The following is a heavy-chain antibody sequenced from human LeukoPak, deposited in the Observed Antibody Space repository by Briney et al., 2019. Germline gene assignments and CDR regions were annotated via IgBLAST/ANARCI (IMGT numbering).Heavy chain of an antibody. D-gene: IGHD4-17*01. V-gene: IGHV3-74*01. CDR2: INSDGSST. CDR3: ARDRTTTYYYYYMDV. Sequence: GGSLRLSCAASGFTFSSYWMHWVRQAPGKGLVWVSRINSDGSSTSYADSVKGRFTISRDNAKNTLYLQMNSLRAEDTAVHYCARDRTTTYYYYYMDVWGKGTTVTVSS. J-gene: IGHJ6*03. CDR1: GFTFSSYW.